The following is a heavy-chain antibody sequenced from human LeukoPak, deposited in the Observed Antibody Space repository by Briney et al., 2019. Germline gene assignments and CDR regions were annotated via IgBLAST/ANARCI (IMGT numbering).Heavy chain of an antibody. CDR3: AKRRDSSGWYRAFDI. Sequence: GGSLRLSCAASGFTFSSYAMGWVRQAPGKGLEWVSAISGSGGSTYYADSVKGRFTISRDNSKNTLYLQMNSLRAEDTAVYYCAKRRDSSGWYRAFDIWGQGTMVTVSS. CDR1: GFTFSSYA. D-gene: IGHD6-19*01. V-gene: IGHV3-23*01. J-gene: IGHJ3*02. CDR2: ISGSGGST.